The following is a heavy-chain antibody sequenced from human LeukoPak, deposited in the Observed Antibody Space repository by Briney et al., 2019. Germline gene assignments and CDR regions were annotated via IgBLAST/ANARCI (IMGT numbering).Heavy chain of an antibody. J-gene: IGHJ3*01. CDR1: GYTFITYD. V-gene: IGHV1-8*03. CDR3: AREGLDV. CDR2: MNPNSGNT. Sequence: GASVKVSCKPSGYTFITYDINWVRQATGQGLEWMAYMNPNSGNTGYAQTFQGRVTITWNTSINTAYMELSSLRSDDTALYYCAREGLDVWGQGTLVTVSS.